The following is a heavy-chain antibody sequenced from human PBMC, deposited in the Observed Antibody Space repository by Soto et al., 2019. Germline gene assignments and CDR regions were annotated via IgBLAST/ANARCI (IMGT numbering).Heavy chain of an antibody. CDR1: GGTFSSYA. Sequence: GASVKVSCKASGGTFSSYAISWVRQAPGQGLEWMGGIIPIFGTANYAQKFQGRVTITADESTSTAYTELSRLRSDDTAVYYCARWGVWGSSWYGGWFDPWGQGTLVTVSS. V-gene: IGHV1-69*13. D-gene: IGHD6-13*01. CDR2: IIPIFGTA. J-gene: IGHJ5*02. CDR3: ARWGVWGSSWYGGWFDP.